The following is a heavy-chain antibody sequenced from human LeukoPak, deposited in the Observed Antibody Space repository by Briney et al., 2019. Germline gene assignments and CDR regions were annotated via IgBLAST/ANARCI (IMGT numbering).Heavy chain of an antibody. Sequence: GGSLRLSCAASGFIFTGYFMSWVRQAPGKELEWVASIKHDGSEKYYVGSVRGRFTISRDNTKNLLYLQMSSLRAEDTAVYYCATDRGWRTSGYYLYYFEYWGQGTLVTFSS. V-gene: IGHV3-7*01. CDR1: GFIFTGYF. CDR2: IKHDGSEK. D-gene: IGHD3-3*01. J-gene: IGHJ4*02. CDR3: ATDRGWRTSGYYLYYFEY.